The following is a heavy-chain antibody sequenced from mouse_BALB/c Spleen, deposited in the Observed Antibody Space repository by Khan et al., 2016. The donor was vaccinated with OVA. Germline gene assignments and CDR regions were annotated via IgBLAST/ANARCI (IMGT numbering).Heavy chain of an antibody. J-gene: IGHJ2*01. CDR2: IWAGGST. CDR3: DRLEDI. CDR1: GFSLTSYG. V-gene: IGHV2-9*02. Sequence: QVQLKESGPGLVAPSQSLSITCTVSGFSLTSYGVHWVRQPPGKGLEWLGVIWAGGSTNSNSALMSSLSISKDNSKSQVFLKMNRLQTDDTAMYYCDRLEDIWGQGTTLTVSS. D-gene: IGHD1-3*01.